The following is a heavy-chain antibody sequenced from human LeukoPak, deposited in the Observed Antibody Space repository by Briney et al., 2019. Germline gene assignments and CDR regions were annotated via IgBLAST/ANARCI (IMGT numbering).Heavy chain of an antibody. V-gene: IGHV4-59*01. CDR2: IYYSGST. D-gene: IGHD2-2*01. CDR1: GGSISSYY. J-gene: IGHJ6*02. CDR3: ARVVDCSSTSCYSGYYYYGMDV. Sequence: SETLSLTCTVSGGSISSYYWSWIRQPPGKGLEWIVYIYYSGSTSYNPSLKSRVTISVDTSKNQFSLKLSSVTAADTAVYYCARVVDCSSTSCYSGYYYYGMDVWGQGTTVTVSS.